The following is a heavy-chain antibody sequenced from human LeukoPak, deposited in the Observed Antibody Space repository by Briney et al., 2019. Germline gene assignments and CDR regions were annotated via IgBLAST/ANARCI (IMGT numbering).Heavy chain of an antibody. D-gene: IGHD5-18*01. J-gene: IGHJ5*02. CDR2: INHSGST. V-gene: IGHV4-34*01. CDR3: ARGRGYSYGLARNWFDP. Sequence: KPSETLSLTCAVYGGSFSGYYWSWIRQPPGKGLEWIGEINHSGSTNYNPSLKSRVTISVDTSKNQFSLKLSSVTAADTAVYYCARGRGYSYGLARNWFDPWGQGTLVTVSS. CDR1: GGSFSGYY.